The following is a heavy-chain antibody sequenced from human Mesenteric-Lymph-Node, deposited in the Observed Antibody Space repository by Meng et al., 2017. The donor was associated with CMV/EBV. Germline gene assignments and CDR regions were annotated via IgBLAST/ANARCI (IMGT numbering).Heavy chain of an antibody. CDR2: IGGSGGST. D-gene: IGHD5-24*01. V-gene: IGHV3-23*01. Sequence: GSLRLSCAVSGFNFNNYAMSWVRQVPGKGPEWVSGIGGSGGSTYCAESVKGRFTISRDSSKSTLFLQMNNLGAEDTAVYYCAIRGTHWGQGTLVTVSS. J-gene: IGHJ4*02. CDR3: AIRGTH. CDR1: GFNFNNYA.